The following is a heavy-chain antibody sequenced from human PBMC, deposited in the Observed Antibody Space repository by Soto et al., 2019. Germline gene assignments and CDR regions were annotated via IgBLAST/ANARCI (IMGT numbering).Heavy chain of an antibody. J-gene: IGHJ6*03. CDR2: ISSSSSYI. V-gene: IGHV3-21*01. D-gene: IGHD3-16*01. CDR1: GFTFSSYS. CDR3: AREWGVRYYMDV. Sequence: GGSLRLSCAASGFTFSSYSMNWVRQAPGKGLEWVSSISSSSSYIYYADSVKGRFTISRDNAKNSLYLQMNSLRAEDTAVYYCAREWGVRYYMDVWGKGTTVTVSS.